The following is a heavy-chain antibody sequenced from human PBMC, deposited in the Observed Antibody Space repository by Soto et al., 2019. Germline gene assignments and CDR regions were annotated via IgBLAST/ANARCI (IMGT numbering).Heavy chain of an antibody. CDR1: GFTFDDYA. D-gene: IGHD6-13*01. J-gene: IGHJ6*03. V-gene: IGHV3-9*01. Sequence: GGSLRLSCAASGFTFDDYAMHWVRQAPGKGLEWVSGISWNSGSIGYADSVKGRFTISRDNAKNSLYLQMNSLRAEDTALYYCAKDGSSSWYDSGPGDYYYYYYMDVWGKGTTVTVSS. CDR2: ISWNSGSI. CDR3: AKDGSSSWYDSGPGDYYYYYYMDV.